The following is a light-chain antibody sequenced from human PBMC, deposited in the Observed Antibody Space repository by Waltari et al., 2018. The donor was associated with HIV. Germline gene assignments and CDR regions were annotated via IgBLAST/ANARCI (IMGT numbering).Light chain of an antibody. CDR1: SSNIGRNY. CDR3: AAWDDSLSGLV. V-gene: IGLV1-47*01. Sequence: QSVLTQPPSASGTPGQRVNISCSGSSSNIGRNYVYWYQQLPGTAPKLLIYRNNQRPSGVPDRFSGSKSGTSASLAISGLRSEDEADYYCAAWDDSLSGLVFGGGTKLTVL. CDR2: RNN. J-gene: IGLJ3*02.